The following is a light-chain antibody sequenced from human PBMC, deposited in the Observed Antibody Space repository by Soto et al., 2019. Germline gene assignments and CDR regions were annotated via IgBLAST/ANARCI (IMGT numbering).Light chain of an antibody. CDR3: SSYTSSSTLVV. Sequence: QSALTQPASVSGSPGQSITISCTGTSSDVGDYNYVSWYQQHPGKAPKLLIYDVSYRPSGVSNRFSGSKSGSTASLAISGLQAEDEADYYCSSYTSSSTLVVFGGGTKLTVL. J-gene: IGLJ2*01. V-gene: IGLV2-14*03. CDR1: SSDVGDYNY. CDR2: DVS.